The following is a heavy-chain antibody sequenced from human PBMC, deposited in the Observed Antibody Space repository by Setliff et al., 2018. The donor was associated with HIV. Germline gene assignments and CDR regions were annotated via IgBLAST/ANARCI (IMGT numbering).Heavy chain of an antibody. CDR3: ARWVYNSAWSLDY. V-gene: IGHV3-30*02. CDR2: IRYDGTNK. CDR1: GFTFSSYG. J-gene: IGHJ4*02. Sequence: GGSLRLSCAASGFTFSSYGMHWVRQPPGKGLEWVAFIRYDGTNKYYADSVKGRFTISRDNSKSTLYLQLNSLRPEDTAVYYCARWVYNSAWSLDYWGQGTLVTVS. D-gene: IGHD6-19*01.